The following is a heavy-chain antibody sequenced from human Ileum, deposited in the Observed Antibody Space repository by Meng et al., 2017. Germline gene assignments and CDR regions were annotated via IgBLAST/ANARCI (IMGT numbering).Heavy chain of an antibody. Sequence: QVQLPQWDAGLLKPSETLSLPCGVYGGSFSGYYWSWIRQPPGKGLEWIGEIDHSGGTNYNPSLKNRVTISVDTSNNRFSLKLSSVKAADTALYFCARRVGATPYAYNWLDPWGQGTLVTVSS. CDR1: GGSFSGYY. J-gene: IGHJ5*02. CDR3: ARRVGATPYAYNWLDP. CDR2: IDHSGGT. V-gene: IGHV4-34*01. D-gene: IGHD1-26*01.